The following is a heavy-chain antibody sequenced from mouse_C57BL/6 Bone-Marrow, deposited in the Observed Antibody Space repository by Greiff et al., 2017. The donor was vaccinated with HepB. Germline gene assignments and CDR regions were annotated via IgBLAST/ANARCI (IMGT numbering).Heavy chain of an antibody. CDR2: INPSNGGT. J-gene: IGHJ1*03. V-gene: IGHV1-53*01. D-gene: IGHD1-1*01. Sequence: VKLKQPGTELVKPGASAKLSCKASGYTFTSYWMHWVKQRPGQGLEWIGNINPSNGGTNYNEKFKSKATLTVDKSSSTAYMQLSSLTSEDSAVYYCARRYYGSRWYFDVWGTGTTVTVSS. CDR3: ARRYYGSRWYFDV. CDR1: GYTFTSYW.